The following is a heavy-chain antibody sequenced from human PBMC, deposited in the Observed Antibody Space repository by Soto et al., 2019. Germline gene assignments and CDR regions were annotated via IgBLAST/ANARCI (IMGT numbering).Heavy chain of an antibody. D-gene: IGHD6-19*01. CDR3: ARAVAVPADFDY. V-gene: IGHV1-3*05. CDR2: INAGNGNT. J-gene: IGHJ4*02. Sequence: QVQLVQAGAEEKKPGASVKVSCKASGYTFTGYAMHWVRQAPGQRLEWMGWINAGNGNTKYSQKIQGRVTITRDTSASTAYTELSSLRSEDTAVYYCARAVAVPADFDYWGQGTMVTVSS. CDR1: GYTFTGYA.